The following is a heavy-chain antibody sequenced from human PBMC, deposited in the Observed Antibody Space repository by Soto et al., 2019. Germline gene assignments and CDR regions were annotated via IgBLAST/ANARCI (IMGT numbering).Heavy chain of an antibody. D-gene: IGHD1-1*01. CDR3: TTELNDMQAFDI. V-gene: IGHV3-33*01. J-gene: IGHJ3*02. CDR2: TWNDGSHK. Sequence: QVQLVEYGGGVVQPGRSLRLSCVASGFTFSTYGMHWVRQAPGKGLEWVAMTWNDGSHKYYADPVKDRFTISRDNFKNTRYLQINSMRDEDSAVYYCTTELNDMQAFDIWGQGTMVTVSS. CDR1: GFTFSTYG.